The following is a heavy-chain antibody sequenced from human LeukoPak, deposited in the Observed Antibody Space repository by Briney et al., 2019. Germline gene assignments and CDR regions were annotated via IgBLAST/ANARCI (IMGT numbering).Heavy chain of an antibody. CDR3: ARTIAAAGSRYYYYYYMDV. CDR2: IYTSGST. D-gene: IGHD6-13*01. V-gene: IGHV4-4*07. CDR1: GGSISSYY. J-gene: IGHJ6*03. Sequence: SETLSLTCTVSGGSISSYYWSWIRQPAGKGLEWIGRIYTSGSTNYNPSLKSRVTISVDTSKNQFSLKLSSVTAADTAVYYCARTIAAAGSRYYYYYYMDVWGKGTTVTVSS.